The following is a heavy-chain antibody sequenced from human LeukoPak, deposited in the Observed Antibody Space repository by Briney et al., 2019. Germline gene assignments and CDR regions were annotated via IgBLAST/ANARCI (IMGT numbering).Heavy chain of an antibody. CDR1: RFTFSSYA. CDR3: ARATGSSSGWYGWGAFDI. Sequence: GGSLRLSCAASRFTFSSYAMHWVRPAPGKGLEYVSAISRNGGSTYYANSVKGRFTISRDNSKNTLYLQMGSLRAEDMAVYYCARATGSSSGWYGWGAFDIWGQGTMVTVSS. D-gene: IGHD6-19*01. J-gene: IGHJ3*02. V-gene: IGHV3-64*01. CDR2: ISRNGGST.